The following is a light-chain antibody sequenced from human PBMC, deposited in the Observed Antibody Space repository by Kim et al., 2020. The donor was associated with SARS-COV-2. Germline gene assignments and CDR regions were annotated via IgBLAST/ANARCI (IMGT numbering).Light chain of an antibody. CDR1: SSNIGSNT. V-gene: IGLV1-44*01. Sequence: QSVLTQPPSVSGTPGQRVTISCSGSSSNIGSNTVNWYQQLPGTVPRLLIYYNDQRPSGVPDRFSGSKSGASASLAISGLQSDDEADYYCSAWDDSLSGSVVFGGGTQLTVL. J-gene: IGLJ2*01. CDR3: SAWDDSLSGSVV. CDR2: YND.